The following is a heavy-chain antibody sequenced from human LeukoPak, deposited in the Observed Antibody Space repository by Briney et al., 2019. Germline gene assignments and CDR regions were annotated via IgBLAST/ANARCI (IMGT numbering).Heavy chain of an antibody. D-gene: IGHD4-11*01. CDR3: ARRDYSKPLDY. J-gene: IGHJ4*02. CDR1: GFTVSSNY. Sequence: GGSLRLSCAASGFTVSSNYMSWVRQAPGKGLEWVSVIYSGGSTYYADSVKGRFTISRDNSKNTLYLQMNGLRAEDTAVYYCARRDYSKPLDYWGQGALVTVSS. CDR2: IYSGGST. V-gene: IGHV3-66*02.